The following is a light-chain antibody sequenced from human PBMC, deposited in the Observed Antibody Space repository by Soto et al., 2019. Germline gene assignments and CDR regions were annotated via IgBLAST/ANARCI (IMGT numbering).Light chain of an antibody. J-gene: IGKJ2*01. V-gene: IGKV3-15*01. Sequence: EIVMTQSPDILSVSPGERATLSCRASQSIATTLAWYQHKPGQSPRILIYGASTRATDVPPRFSGSGSGTDFTPTSITLQSHDSAVYYCPQYSNWPYSFGQGTQLEIK. CDR1: QSIATT. CDR2: GAS. CDR3: PQYSNWPYS.